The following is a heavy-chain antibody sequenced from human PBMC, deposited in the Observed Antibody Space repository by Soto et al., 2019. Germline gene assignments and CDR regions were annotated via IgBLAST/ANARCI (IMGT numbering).Heavy chain of an antibody. J-gene: IGHJ6*02. Sequence: QVQLVQSGAEVKKPGSSVKVSCKASGGTFSSYAISWVRQAPGQGLGWMGGIIPLLGTADYAQKFQGRVTITADESTRTAYMELSSLRSEDTAVYYCASLIAAAGPPHSPRYYYGMDVWGQGTTVTVSS. CDR3: ASLIAAAGPPHSPRYYYGMDV. CDR2: IIPLLGTA. CDR1: GGTFSSYA. V-gene: IGHV1-69*11. D-gene: IGHD6-13*01.